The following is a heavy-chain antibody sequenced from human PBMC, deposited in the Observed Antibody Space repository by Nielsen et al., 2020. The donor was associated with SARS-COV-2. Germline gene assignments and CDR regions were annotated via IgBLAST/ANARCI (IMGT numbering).Heavy chain of an antibody. D-gene: IGHD5-24*01. Sequence: ASVQVSCKASGGIFSSYAISWVRQAPGKGLEWMGGFDPEDGETIYAQKFQGRVTMTEDTSTDTAYMELSSLRSEDTAVYYCATGESDGYNGGVDYWGQGTLVTVSS. CDR1: GGIFSSYA. J-gene: IGHJ4*02. CDR3: ATGESDGYNGGVDY. CDR2: FDPEDGET. V-gene: IGHV1-24*01.